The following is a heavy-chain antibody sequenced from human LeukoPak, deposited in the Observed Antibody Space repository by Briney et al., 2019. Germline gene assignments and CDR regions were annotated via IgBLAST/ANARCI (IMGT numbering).Heavy chain of an antibody. D-gene: IGHD5-18*01. Sequence: ASVKVSCKTSGYTFIDYYVHWIRQAPGQGLEWMGRINPNSGGTKYAQKFQNRVTMTSDTSVSTAYMELNGLRSDDTAIYYCTRSWIQLWTPDFDHWGQGTLVTVSS. J-gene: IGHJ4*02. CDR2: INPNSGGT. CDR1: GYTFIDYY. V-gene: IGHV1-2*06. CDR3: TRSWIQLWTPDFDH.